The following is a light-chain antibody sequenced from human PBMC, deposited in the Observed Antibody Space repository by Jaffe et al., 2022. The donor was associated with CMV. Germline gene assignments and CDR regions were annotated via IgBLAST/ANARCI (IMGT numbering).Light chain of an antibody. CDR2: KDS. CDR3: QSADSSGTWRGV. J-gene: IGLJ2*01. V-gene: IGLV3-25*03. CDR1: ALPKQY. Sequence: SYELTQPPSVSVSPGQTARITCSGDALPKQYAYWYQQKPGQAPVLVIYKDSERPSGIPERFSGSSSGTTVTLTISGVQAEDEADYYCQSADSSGTWRGVFGGGTKLTVL.